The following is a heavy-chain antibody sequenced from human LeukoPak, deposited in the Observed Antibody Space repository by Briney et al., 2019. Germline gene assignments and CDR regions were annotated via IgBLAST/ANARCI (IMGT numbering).Heavy chain of an antibody. V-gene: IGHV1-2*06. Sequence: ASVKVSCKASGYTFTGYYMHWVRQAPGRGLEWMGRINPNSGGTNYAQKFQGRVTMTRDTSLSTAYMELSRLRSDDTAVYYCGIAGVVTTIDYWGQGTLVTVSS. CDR1: GYTFTGYY. CDR3: GIAGVVTTIDY. J-gene: IGHJ4*02. D-gene: IGHD3-3*01. CDR2: INPNSGGT.